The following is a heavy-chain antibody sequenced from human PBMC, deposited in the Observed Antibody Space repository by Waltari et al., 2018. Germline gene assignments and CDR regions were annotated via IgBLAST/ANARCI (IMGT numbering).Heavy chain of an antibody. J-gene: IGHJ4*01. CDR2: IKSKSDGATT. V-gene: IGHV3-15*01. CDR1: GFTFPPAW. CDR3: TTLDAPWGG. D-gene: IGHD7-27*01. Sequence: ELQMVESGGGSMKPGDSLRLSCVASGFTFPPAWLTWVRQAPGKGLEWVGRIKSKSDGATTDFAAPVKGRFSISREDSQNMVFLQMNSLRTEDTAVYYCTTLDAPWGGWGHGTLVTVS.